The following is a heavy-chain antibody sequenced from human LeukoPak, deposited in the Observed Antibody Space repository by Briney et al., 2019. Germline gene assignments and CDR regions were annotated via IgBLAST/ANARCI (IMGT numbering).Heavy chain of an antibody. D-gene: IGHD4-11*01. CDR2: IYPGDSDT. J-gene: IGHJ3*02. Sequence: GESLKISCKGSGYSFTSYWIGWVRQMPGKGLEWMGIIYPGDSDTRYSPSFQGQVTISADKSISTAYLQWSSLKASDTAMYYCARHGLSLDTVTTGAFDIWGQGTMVTVSS. CDR1: GYSFTSYW. V-gene: IGHV5-51*01. CDR3: ARHGLSLDTVTTGAFDI.